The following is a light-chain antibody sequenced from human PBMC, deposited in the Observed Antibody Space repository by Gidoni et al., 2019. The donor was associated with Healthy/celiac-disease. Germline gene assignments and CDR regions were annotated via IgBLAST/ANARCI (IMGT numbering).Light chain of an antibody. Sequence: QSALTQPASVSGSPGQSITISCTGTSSDVGGYNYVSWYQQHPGKAPKLMIYEVSNRPSGVSNRFSGSKSGNTASLTISGLQAEDVADYYCSSYTSSSTNWVFGGGTKLTVL. CDR3: SSYTSSSTNWV. CDR2: EVS. CDR1: SSDVGGYNY. J-gene: IGLJ3*02. V-gene: IGLV2-14*01.